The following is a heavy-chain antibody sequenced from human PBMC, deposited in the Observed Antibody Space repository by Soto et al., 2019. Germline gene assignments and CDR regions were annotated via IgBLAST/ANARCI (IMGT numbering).Heavy chain of an antibody. CDR1: GDTFSGYP. J-gene: IGHJ4*02. CDR2: IIPVIGTT. Sequence: LVKVSCKASGDTFSGYPINWVRQAHGEGLEWMGRIIPVIGTTNDAQRFEGRVTFTADESTNTAYMELRGLLSGDTAVYYCARDGGFGELKYWGPGTLVTVSS. V-gene: IGHV1-69*11. CDR3: ARDGGFGELKY. D-gene: IGHD3-10*01.